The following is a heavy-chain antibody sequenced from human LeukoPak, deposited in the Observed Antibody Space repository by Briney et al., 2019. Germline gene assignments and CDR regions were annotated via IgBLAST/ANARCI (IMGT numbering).Heavy chain of an antibody. D-gene: IGHD3-10*01. CDR2: ISSSSSTI. CDR3: ARSTMVRGVEFDY. J-gene: IGHJ4*02. Sequence: GFLRLSCAASGFTFSSYSMNWVRQAPGKGLEWVSYISSSSSTIYYADSVKGRFTISRDNAKNSLYLQMNSLRAEDTAAYYCARSTMVRGVEFDYWGQGTPVTVSS. CDR1: GFTFSSYS. V-gene: IGHV3-48*04.